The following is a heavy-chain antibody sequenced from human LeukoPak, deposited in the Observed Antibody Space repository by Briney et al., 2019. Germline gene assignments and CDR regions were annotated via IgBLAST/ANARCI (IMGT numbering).Heavy chain of an antibody. J-gene: IGHJ3*02. V-gene: IGHV4-59*01. CDR2: IYNTGSS. CDR1: LNPISNYY. CDR3: AREVGATGDGAFDI. Sequence: SETLFLTCYIPLNPISNYYGTWIPQPPGKGLEWNEYIYNTGSSNYNPSLKSRGTISVGTSKNQFSLKPSALTASDTAVYYCAREVGATGDGAFDIWGQGTMVTVSS. D-gene: IGHD1-26*01.